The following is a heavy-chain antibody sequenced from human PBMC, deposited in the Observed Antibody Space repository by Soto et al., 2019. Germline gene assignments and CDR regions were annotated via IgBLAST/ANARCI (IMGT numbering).Heavy chain of an antibody. CDR2: IYYSGIT. J-gene: IGHJ4*02. CDR1: GVSISNSSYY. CDR3: ARHGSN. V-gene: IGHV4-39*01. Sequence: XATLSLTSTVSGVSISNSSYYWGWIRRPPGKGLEWIGTIYYSGITYYNPSLKSRVTISVDTSKNQFSLKLTSVTAADTAVYYCARHGSNWGQGTLVTVSS.